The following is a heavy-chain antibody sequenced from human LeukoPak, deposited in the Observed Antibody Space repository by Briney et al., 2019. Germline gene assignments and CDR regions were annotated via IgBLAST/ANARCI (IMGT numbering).Heavy chain of an antibody. V-gene: IGHV3-30*02. Sequence: GGSLRLSCAASGFTFTTYGMHWVRQAPGKGLEWVAFIRSDGNNKYYADSVKGRFTISRDNSKNTLYPQMNSPRPDDTAVYYCAKDRDLASWGQGTLVTVSS. CDR2: IRSDGNNK. J-gene: IGHJ5*02. CDR1: GFTFTTYG. CDR3: AKDRDLAS.